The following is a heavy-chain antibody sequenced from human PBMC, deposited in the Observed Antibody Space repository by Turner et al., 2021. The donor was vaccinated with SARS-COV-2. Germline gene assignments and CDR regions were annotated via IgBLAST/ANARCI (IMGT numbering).Heavy chain of an antibody. CDR1: GFTFSNYD. CDR2: INTRGDST. J-gene: IGHJ4*02. V-gene: IGHV3-23*01. Sequence: EVQLLESGGGLVQPGESLRLSCAASGFTFSNYDRSLLRQAPGKGPEWCSSINTRGDSTFFSDSVKGRFTISRDNSKKTLFLQMTSLRAEDTSVYYCAKDEGVFTGYGNFDYWGQGTLVTVSS. CDR3: AKDEGVFTGYGNFDY. D-gene: IGHD5-12*01.